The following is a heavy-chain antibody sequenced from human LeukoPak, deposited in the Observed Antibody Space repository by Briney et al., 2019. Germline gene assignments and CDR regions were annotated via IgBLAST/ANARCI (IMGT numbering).Heavy chain of an antibody. CDR3: TRDRNSPDAFDI. Sequence: PGRSLRLSCTASGFTFGDYAMSWVRQAPGKGLEWEGFIRSKAYGGTTEYAASVKGRFTISRDDSKSIAYLQMNSLKTEDTAVYYCTRDRNSPDAFDIWGQGTMVTVSS. CDR2: IRSKAYGGTT. D-gene: IGHD1-7*01. V-gene: IGHV3-49*04. CDR1: GFTFGDYA. J-gene: IGHJ3*02.